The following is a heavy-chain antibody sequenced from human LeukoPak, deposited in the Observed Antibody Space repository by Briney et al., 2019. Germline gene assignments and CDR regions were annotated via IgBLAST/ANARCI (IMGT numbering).Heavy chain of an antibody. CDR3: ARGDSYDILTGYSPDAFDI. J-gene: IGHJ3*02. V-gene: IGHV3-48*03. CDR2: ISSSGSTI. D-gene: IGHD3-9*01. CDR1: GFTFSSYE. Sequence: GGSLRLSCAASGFTFSSYEMNWVRQAPGKGLEWVSYISSSGSTIYYADSVKGRFTISRENAKNSLYLQMNSLRAEDTAVYYCARGDSYDILTGYSPDAFDIWGQGTMVTVSS.